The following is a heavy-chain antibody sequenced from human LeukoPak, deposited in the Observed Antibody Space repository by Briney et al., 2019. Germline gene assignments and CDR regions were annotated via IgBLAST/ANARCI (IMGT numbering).Heavy chain of an antibody. CDR3: ARSSHYYDSTPFDP. D-gene: IGHD3-22*01. CDR1: GYTFTSYG. CDR2: ISAYNGNT. Sequence: ASVKVSCKASGYTFTSYGISWVRQAPGQGLEWMGWISAYNGNTNYAQKLLGRVTMTTDTSTSTAYMELRSLRSDDTAVYYCARSSHYYDSTPFDPWGQGTLVTVSS. J-gene: IGHJ5*02. V-gene: IGHV1-18*01.